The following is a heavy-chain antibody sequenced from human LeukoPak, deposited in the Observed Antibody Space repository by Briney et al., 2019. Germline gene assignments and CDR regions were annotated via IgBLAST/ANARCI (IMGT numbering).Heavy chain of an antibody. CDR3: ARHSLGYCTTTSCLSSTFYYDYMDV. CDR1: GGSISSSSYY. CDR2: IYYSGRT. Sequence: SETLSLTCTVSGGSISSSSYYWGWIRPPPGKGLEWIGSIYYSGRTTYNPSRKSRVTISVDTSKNQFSLNLSSVTAADTAVYYCARHSLGYCTTTSCLSSTFYYDYMDVWGKGTTVTVSS. J-gene: IGHJ6*03. D-gene: IGHD2-2*01. V-gene: IGHV4-39*01.